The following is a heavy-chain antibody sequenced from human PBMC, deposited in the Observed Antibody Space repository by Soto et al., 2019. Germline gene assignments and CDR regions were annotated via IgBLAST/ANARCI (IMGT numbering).Heavy chain of an antibody. D-gene: IGHD3-22*01. CDR1: GFTFSSYS. V-gene: IGHV3-21*01. CDR2: ISSSSSYI. CDR3: ARERLYYYDSSGPAPFDY. Sequence: PGGSLRLSCAASGFTFSSYSMNWVRQAPGKGLEWVSSISSSSSYIYYADSVKGRFTISRDNAKNSLYLQMNSLRAEDTAVYYCARERLYYYDSSGPAPFDYWGQGTLVTVSS. J-gene: IGHJ4*02.